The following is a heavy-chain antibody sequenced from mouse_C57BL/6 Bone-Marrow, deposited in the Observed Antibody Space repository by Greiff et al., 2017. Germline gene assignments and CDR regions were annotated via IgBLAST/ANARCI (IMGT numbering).Heavy chain of an antibody. CDR2: IRNKANGYTT. V-gene: IGHV7-3*01. CDR3: ARKDYYAMDY. J-gene: IGHJ4*01. CDR1: GFTFTDYY. Sequence: EVQLVESGGGLVQPGGSLSLSCAASGFTFTDYYMSWVRQPPGKALEWLGFIRNKANGYTTEYSASVKGRFTISRDNSHSILYLQMNALRAEDSATYYCARKDYYAMDYWGQGTSGTVSS.